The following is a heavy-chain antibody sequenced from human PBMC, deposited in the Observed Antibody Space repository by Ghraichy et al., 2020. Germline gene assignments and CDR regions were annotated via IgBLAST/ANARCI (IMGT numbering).Heavy chain of an antibody. CDR1: GGSISSGGYY. CDR3: AREQWELRVFDY. J-gene: IGHJ4*02. D-gene: IGHD1-26*01. CDR2: IYYSGST. V-gene: IGHV4-31*03. Sequence: TLSLTCTVSGGSISSGGYYWSWIRQHPGKGLEWIGYIYYSGSTYYNPSLKSRVTISVDTSKNQFSLKLSSVTAADTAVYYCAREQWELRVFDYWGQGTLVTVSS.